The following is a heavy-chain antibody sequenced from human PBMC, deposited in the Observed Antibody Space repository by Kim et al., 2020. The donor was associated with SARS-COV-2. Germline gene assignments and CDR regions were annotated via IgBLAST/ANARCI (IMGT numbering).Heavy chain of an antibody. CDR3: ARTALQPTHYYGSGSYYRGLGYNWFDP. CDR2: INHSGST. J-gene: IGHJ5*02. D-gene: IGHD3-10*01. CDR1: GGSFSGYY. Sequence: SETLSLTCAVYGGSFSGYYWSWIRQPPGKGLEWIGEINHSGSTNYNPSLKSRVTISVDTSKNQFSLKLSSVTAADTAVYYCARTALQPTHYYGSGSYYRGLGYNWFDPWGQGTLVTVSS. V-gene: IGHV4-34*01.